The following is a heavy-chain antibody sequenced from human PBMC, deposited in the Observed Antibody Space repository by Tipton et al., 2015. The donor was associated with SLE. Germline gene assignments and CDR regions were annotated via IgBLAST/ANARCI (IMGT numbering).Heavy chain of an antibody. D-gene: IGHD2-2*01. J-gene: IGHJ5*02. CDR3: ARKAYCTRASCSGFDP. V-gene: IGHV4-4*07. CDR1: GGVISEYY. CDR2: IYTSGST. Sequence: TLSLTCTVSGGVISEYYWGWIRQPAGKGLEWIGRIYTSGSTHYNPSLKSRLTISVDTSKNQFSLKLSSMTAADTAVYYCARKAYCTRASCSGFDPWGQGTLVTVSS.